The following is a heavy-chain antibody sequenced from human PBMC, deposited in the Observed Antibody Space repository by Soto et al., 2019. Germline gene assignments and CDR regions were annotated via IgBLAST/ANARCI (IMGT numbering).Heavy chain of an antibody. V-gene: IGHV4-34*01. CDR1: GGSFSGYY. CDR2: INHSGST. CDR3: ARTGGKMRSGSYYY. J-gene: IGHJ4*02. D-gene: IGHD1-26*01. Sequence: PSETLSLTCAVYGGSFSGYYWSWIRQPPGKGLEWIGEINHSGSTNYNPSLKSRVTISVDTSKNQFSLKLSSVTAADTAVYYCARTGGKMRSGSYYYWGQGPLVTVSS.